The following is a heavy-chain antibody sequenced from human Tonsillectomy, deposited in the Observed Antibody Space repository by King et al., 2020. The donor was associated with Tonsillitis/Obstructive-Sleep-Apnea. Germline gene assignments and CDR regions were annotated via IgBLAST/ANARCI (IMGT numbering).Heavy chain of an antibody. CDR2: ISGTGGST. D-gene: IGHD1-20*01. V-gene: IGHV3-23*04. CDR3: ARIVGYITGPNWFDP. J-gene: IGHJ5*02. Sequence: VQLVEYGGNLVQPGGSLRLSCAASGFTFSSYAMTWVRQAPGKGLEWVSAISGTGGSTYYADSVKGRFTISRDNSKNTLYLQMNSLRAEDTAVYYCARIVGYITGPNWFDPWVQGSLVTVSS. CDR1: GFTFSSYA.